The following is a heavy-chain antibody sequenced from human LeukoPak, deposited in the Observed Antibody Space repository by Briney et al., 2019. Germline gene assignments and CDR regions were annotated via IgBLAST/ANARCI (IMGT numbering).Heavy chain of an antibody. V-gene: IGHV1-2*02. D-gene: IGHD7-27*01. CDR1: GYTFTGYY. CDR2: INPNSGDT. Sequence: ASVKVSCKASGYTFTGYYIHWVRQAPGQGLEWMGWINPNSGDTNYAQNFQGRVTMTRDTSINTAYMELNTLRSDDTAVYYCARGLLTARARDAFGIWGQGTMVTVSS. J-gene: IGHJ3*02. CDR3: ARGLLTARARDAFGI.